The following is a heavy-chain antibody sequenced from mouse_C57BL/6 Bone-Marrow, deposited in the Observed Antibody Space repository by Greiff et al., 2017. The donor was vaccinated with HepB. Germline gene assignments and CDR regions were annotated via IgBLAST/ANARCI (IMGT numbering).Heavy chain of an antibody. D-gene: IGHD2-4*01. J-gene: IGHJ4*01. CDR2: IDPSDSYT. CDR3: ARGDYDGNPYAMDY. Sequence: QVQLQQPGAELVMPGASVKLSCKASGYTFTSYWMHWVKQRPGQGLEWIEEIDPSDSYTNYNQKFKGKSTLTVDKSSSTAYMQLSSLTSEDSAVYYCARGDYDGNPYAMDYWGQGTSVTVSS. CDR1: GYTFTSYW. V-gene: IGHV1-69*01.